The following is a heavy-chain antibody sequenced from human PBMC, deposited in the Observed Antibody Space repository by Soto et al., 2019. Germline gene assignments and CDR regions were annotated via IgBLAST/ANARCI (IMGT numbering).Heavy chain of an antibody. CDR1: GGSISGYY. J-gene: IGHJ5*02. D-gene: IGHD3-3*02. V-gene: IGHV4-59*08. CDR2: IYYSGSA. CDR3: ASPKIAFYNWFDP. Sequence: SETLSLTCTVSGGSISGYYWYWIRQPPGKGLEWIAYIYYSGSANYNPSLKSRVTISVDTSKNQFSLKLSSVTAADTAVYYCASPKIAFYNWFDPWGQGTLVTVSS.